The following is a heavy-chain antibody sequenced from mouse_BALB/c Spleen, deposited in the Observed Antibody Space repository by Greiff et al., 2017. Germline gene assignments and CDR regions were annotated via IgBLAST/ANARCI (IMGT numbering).Heavy chain of an antibody. CDR2: ISYSGST. CDR1: GDSITSGY. CDR3: ARWDRFPYYAMDY. V-gene: IGHV3-8*02. J-gene: IGHJ4*01. Sequence: EVQLQESGPSLVKPSQTLSLTCSVTGDSITSGYWNWIRKFPGNKLEYMGYISYSGSTYYNPSLKSRISITRDTSKNQYYLQLNSVTTEDTATYYCARWDRFPYYAMDYWGQGTSVTVSS. D-gene: IGHD3-3*01.